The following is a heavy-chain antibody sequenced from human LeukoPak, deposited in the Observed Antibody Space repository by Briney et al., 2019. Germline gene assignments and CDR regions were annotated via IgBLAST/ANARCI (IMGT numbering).Heavy chain of an antibody. CDR3: ARWTYYYDSSGYYYGAFDI. V-gene: IGHV4-4*02. Sequence: SETLSLTCAVSGGSISSNNWWGWVRQPPGKGLEWIGEIYHSGSPNYNPSLKSRVTISVDKSRNHFSLKLSSVTAADTAVYYCARWTYYYDSSGYYYGAFDIWGQGTMVTVSS. J-gene: IGHJ3*02. D-gene: IGHD3-22*01. CDR2: IYHSGSP. CDR1: GGSISSNNW.